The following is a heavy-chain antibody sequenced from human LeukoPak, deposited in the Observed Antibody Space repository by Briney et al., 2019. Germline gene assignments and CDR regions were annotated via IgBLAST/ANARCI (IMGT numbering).Heavy chain of an antibody. CDR2: IYYSGST. J-gene: IGHJ5*02. V-gene: IGHV4-31*03. CDR1: GGSISSGGYY. CDR3: ARYFGVVITNYNWFDP. D-gene: IGHD3-3*01. Sequence: PSETLSLTCTVSGGSISSGGYYWSWIRQHPGKGLEWIGYIYYSGSTYYNPSLKSRVTISVDTSKNQFSLKLSSVTAADTTVYYCARYFGVVITNYNWFDPWGQGTLVTVSS.